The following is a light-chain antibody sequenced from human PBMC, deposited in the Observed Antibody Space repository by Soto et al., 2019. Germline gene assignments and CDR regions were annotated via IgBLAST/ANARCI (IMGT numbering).Light chain of an antibody. V-gene: IGKV1-39*01. CDR3: QQSYIAPWT. CDR2: ASS. CDR1: RDISNY. J-gene: IGKJ1*01. Sequence: DIQMTQSPSSLSASVGDRVTITCQASRDISNYLNWYQQKPGKVPRVLIYASSSLQSGVPSRFSGGGSGTDFTLTISSLQPEDFATYYCQQSYIAPWTFGQGTKVDIK.